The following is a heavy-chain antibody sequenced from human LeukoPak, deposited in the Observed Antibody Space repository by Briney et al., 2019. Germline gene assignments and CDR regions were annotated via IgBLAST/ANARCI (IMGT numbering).Heavy chain of an antibody. V-gene: IGHV1-18*01. CDR3: ARGTIGYYFDY. D-gene: IGHD5-24*01. J-gene: IGHJ4*02. CDR2: ISAYGNT. Sequence: GASVKVSCKTSGYTFTIYGISWVRQAPGRGLEWMGLISAYGNTNYAQNLQGRVTMTTDTSTSTAYMELRSLRSDDTAVYYCARGTIGYYFDYWGQEPLVTVSS. CDR1: GYTFTIYG.